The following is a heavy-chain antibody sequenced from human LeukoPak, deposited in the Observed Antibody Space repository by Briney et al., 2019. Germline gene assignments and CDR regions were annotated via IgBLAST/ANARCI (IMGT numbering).Heavy chain of an antibody. CDR2: ISSSSSTI. J-gene: IGHJ3*02. CDR3: ARVGRNDAFDI. Sequence: GGSLRLSCAASGFTFSSYSMNWVRQAPGKGLEWVSYISSSSSTIYYADSVKGPFTISRDSAKNSLYLQMNSLRAEDTAVYYCARVGRNDAFDIWGQGTMVTVSS. V-gene: IGHV3-48*01. CDR1: GFTFSSYS.